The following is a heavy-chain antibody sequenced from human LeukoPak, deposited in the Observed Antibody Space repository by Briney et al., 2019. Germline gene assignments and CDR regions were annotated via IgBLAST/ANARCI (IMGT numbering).Heavy chain of an antibody. CDR3: AKGFYDSSGYPNDY. CDR1: GFTFSSYG. D-gene: IGHD3-22*01. V-gene: IGHV3-30*02. Sequence: PGGSLRLSCAASGFTFSSYGMHWVRQAPGKGLEWAAFIRYDGSNKYYADSVKGRFTISRDNSKNTLYLQMNSLRAEDTAVYYCAKGFYDSSGYPNDYWGQGTLVTVSS. J-gene: IGHJ4*02. CDR2: IRYDGSNK.